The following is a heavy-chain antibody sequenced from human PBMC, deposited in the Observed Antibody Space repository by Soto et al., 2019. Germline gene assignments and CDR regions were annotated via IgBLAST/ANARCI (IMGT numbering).Heavy chain of an antibody. CDR2: INPNSGGT. Sequence: GASVKVSCKASGYTFTGYYMHWVRQAPGQGLEWMGWINPNSGGTNYAQKFQGRVTMTRDTSISTAYMELSGLRSDDTAVYYCARAQLVAHNWFSPWGQGTLVTAPQ. CDR1: GYTFTGYY. V-gene: IGHV1-2*02. CDR3: ARAQLVAHNWFSP. J-gene: IGHJ5*02. D-gene: IGHD6-13*01.